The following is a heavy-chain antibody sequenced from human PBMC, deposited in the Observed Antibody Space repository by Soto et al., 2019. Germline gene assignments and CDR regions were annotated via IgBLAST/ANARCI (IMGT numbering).Heavy chain of an antibody. CDR1: GGTFSSYA. CDR2: ISPIFGTA. J-gene: IGHJ6*02. CDR3: ARTYDSSGYYQYYYYGMDV. Sequence: QVQLVQSGAEVKKPGSSVKVSCKASGGTFSSYAISWVRQAPGQGLEWMGGISPIFGTANYAQKFQGRVTITADESTSTAYMELSSMRSEDTAVYYCARTYDSSGYYQYYYYGMDVWGQGTTVTVSS. D-gene: IGHD3-22*01. V-gene: IGHV1-69*01.